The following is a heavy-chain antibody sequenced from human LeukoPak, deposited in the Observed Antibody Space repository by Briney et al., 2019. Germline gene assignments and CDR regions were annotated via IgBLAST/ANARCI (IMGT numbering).Heavy chain of an antibody. D-gene: IGHD6-19*01. J-gene: IGHJ5*02. V-gene: IGHV4-34*01. CDR3: ARGYSSGWYYWFDP. CDR1: GGSFIGYY. Sequence: SETLSLTCAVYGGSFIGYYWSWIRQPPGKGLEWIGEINHSGSTNYNPSLKSRVTISVDTSKNQFSLKLSSVTAADTAVYYCARGYSSGWYYWFDPWGQGTLVTVSS. CDR2: INHSGST.